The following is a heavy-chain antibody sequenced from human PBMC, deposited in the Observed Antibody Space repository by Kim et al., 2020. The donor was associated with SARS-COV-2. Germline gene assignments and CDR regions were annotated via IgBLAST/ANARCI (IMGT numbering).Heavy chain of an antibody. V-gene: IGHV1-18*01. CDR2: LSAYNGNT. J-gene: IGHJ5*02. CDR3: AREGIAAAGYNWFDP. CDR1: FSSRC. Sequence: FSSRCDRWVRQAPRQGLEGMGWLSAYNGNTNYAQKLQGRVTMTTDTSTSTAYMELRSLRSDDTAVYYCAREGIAAAGYNWFDPWGQGTLAT. D-gene: IGHD6-13*01.